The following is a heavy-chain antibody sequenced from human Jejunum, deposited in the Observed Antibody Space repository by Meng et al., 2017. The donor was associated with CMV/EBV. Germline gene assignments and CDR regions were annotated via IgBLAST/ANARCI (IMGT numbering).Heavy chain of an antibody. D-gene: IGHD3-22*01. Sequence: FMHWVRQAPGQGLEWMGIINPSSGSTTYARKLQGRVTMTRDPSTSTFYMELSSQTSEDTAVYFCSRGPYYYESSGYYGGQSNWFDPWGQGTQVTVSS. CDR3: SRGPYYYESSGYYGGQSNWFDP. J-gene: IGHJ5*02. CDR1: F. CDR2: INPSSGST. V-gene: IGHV1-46*04.